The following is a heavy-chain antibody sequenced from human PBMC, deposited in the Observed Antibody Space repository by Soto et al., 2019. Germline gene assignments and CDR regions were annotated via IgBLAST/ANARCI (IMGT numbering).Heavy chain of an antibody. D-gene: IGHD2-15*01. Sequence: GAAVKVSCKASGGTFSSYAISWVRQAPGQGLEWMGGIIPIFGTANYAQKFQGRVTITADESTSTAYMEMSSLRSEDTAVCYCASWVVVVAATLGMDVWGQGTKVPVSS. CDR3: ASWVVVVAATLGMDV. CDR1: GGTFSSYA. J-gene: IGHJ6*02. V-gene: IGHV1-69*13. CDR2: IIPIFGTA.